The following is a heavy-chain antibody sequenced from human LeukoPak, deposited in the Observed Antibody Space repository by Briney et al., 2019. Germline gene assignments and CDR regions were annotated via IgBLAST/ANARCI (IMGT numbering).Heavy chain of an antibody. J-gene: IGHJ4*02. D-gene: IGHD3-9*01. CDR2: IIPIFGTA. CDR3: ASAGWLTAAPYFDY. V-gene: IGHV1-69*05. CDR1: GYTFTSYG. Sequence: ASVTVSCKASGYTFTSYGISWVRQAPGQGLEWMGGIIPIFGTANYAQKFQGRVTITTDESTSTAYMELSSLRSEDTAVYYCASAGWLTAAPYFDYWGQGTLVTVTS.